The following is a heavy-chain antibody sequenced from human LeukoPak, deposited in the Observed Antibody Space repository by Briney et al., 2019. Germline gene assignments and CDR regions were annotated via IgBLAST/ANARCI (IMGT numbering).Heavy chain of an antibody. CDR1: GFSPISYT. CDR3: PPDSFTITSGRGYSDY. V-gene: IGHV3-23*01. Sequence: GGSLRLSCAEPGFSPISYTTRSVRQAPGKGLEWVSAISGSGGSTYYADSVKGRFTISRDNSKNTLYLQMNSLRAEDTAVYYCPPDSFTITSGRGYSDYWGQGTLVTVSS. D-gene: IGHD2-2*01. J-gene: IGHJ4*02. CDR2: ISGSGGST.